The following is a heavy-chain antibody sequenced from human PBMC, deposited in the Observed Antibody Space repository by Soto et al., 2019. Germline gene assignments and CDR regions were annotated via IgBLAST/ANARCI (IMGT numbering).Heavy chain of an antibody. CDR2: IYYSGAT. CDR3: ARHYSSGNYYSPINY. CDR1: GGSFSGYY. Sequence: SETLSLTCAVYGGSFSGYYWRWIRQPPGKGLEWIGNIYYSGATNYNASLKSRVTISVDTSKNQFFLKLSFVTAADTAFYFCARHYSSGNYYSPINYWGQGALVTVS. V-gene: IGHV4-34*01. J-gene: IGHJ4*02. D-gene: IGHD3-10*01.